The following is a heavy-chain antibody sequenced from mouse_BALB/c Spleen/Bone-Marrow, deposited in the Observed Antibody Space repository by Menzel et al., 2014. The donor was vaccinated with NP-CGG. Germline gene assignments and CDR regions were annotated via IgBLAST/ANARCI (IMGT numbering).Heavy chain of an antibody. J-gene: IGHJ2*01. CDR3: ARRGYGYLDY. D-gene: IGHD2-10*02. CDR2: IFPGTVTP. CDR1: GYTFTSYW. Sequence: QVHLQQPGAELVKPGASVKLSCKPSGYTFTSYWIQWVKQRPGQGLGWIGEIFPGTVTPYYNEKFKGKATLTIDTSSSTASMQLSSLTSEDSAVYFCARRGYGYLDYWGQGTTLTVSS. V-gene: IGHV1S132*01.